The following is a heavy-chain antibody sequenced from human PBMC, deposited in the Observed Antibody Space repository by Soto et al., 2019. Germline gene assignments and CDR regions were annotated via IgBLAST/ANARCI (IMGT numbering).Heavy chain of an antibody. CDR3: AHIVVAGLGYYFDY. CDR2: IYWDDDK. D-gene: IGHD6-19*01. J-gene: IGHJ4*02. Sequence: QITLKESGPTLVKPTQTLTLTCTFSGFSLSSTRMAVGWIRQPPGKALEWLALIYWDDDKRYSPFLKSRPTITKDTSKNQVVLTMSNMDPVDTVRYYCAHIVVAGLGYYFDYWGQGTLVTVSS. CDR1: GFSLSSTRMA. V-gene: IGHV2-5*02.